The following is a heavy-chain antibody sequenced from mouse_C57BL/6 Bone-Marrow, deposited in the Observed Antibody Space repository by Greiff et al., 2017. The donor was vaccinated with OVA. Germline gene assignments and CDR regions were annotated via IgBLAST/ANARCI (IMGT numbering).Heavy chain of an antibody. CDR1: GYTFTSYW. V-gene: IGHV1-5*01. CDR3: TRSYYYGSSPRFAY. Sequence: VQLQQSGTVLARPGASVKMSCKTSGYTFTSYWMHWVKQRPGQGLEWIGAIYPGNSDTSYNQKFKGKAKLTAVTSASTAYMELSSLTNEDSAVYYGTRSYYYGSSPRFAYWGQGTLVTVSA. CDR2: IYPGNSDT. J-gene: IGHJ3*01. D-gene: IGHD1-1*01.